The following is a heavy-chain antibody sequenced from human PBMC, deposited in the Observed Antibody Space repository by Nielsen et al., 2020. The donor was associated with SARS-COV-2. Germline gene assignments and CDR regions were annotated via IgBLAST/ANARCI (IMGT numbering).Heavy chain of an antibody. Sequence: GESLKISCAASGFTFSSYAMSWVRQAPGKGLEWVSAISGSGGSTYYADSVKGRFTISRDNSKNTLYLQMNSLRAEDTAVYYCAKEFDFWSGYDDYWGQGTLVTVSS. V-gene: IGHV3-23*01. CDR2: ISGSGGST. J-gene: IGHJ4*02. CDR1: GFTFSSYA. D-gene: IGHD3-3*01. CDR3: AKEFDFWSGYDDY.